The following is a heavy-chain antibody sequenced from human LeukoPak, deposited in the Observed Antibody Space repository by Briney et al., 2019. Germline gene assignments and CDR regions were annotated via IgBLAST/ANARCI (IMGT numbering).Heavy chain of an antibody. V-gene: IGHV4-4*09. J-gene: IGHJ4*02. CDR2: IYTSGST. CDR1: GGSISSYY. D-gene: IGHD2-15*01. CDR3: ARHIVVQYYFDY. Sequence: PSETLSLTCTVSGGSISSYYWSWIRQPPGKGLECIGYIYTSGSTNYNPSLKSRVTISVDTSKNQFSLKLSSVTAADTAVYYCARHIVVQYYFDYWGQGTLVTVSS.